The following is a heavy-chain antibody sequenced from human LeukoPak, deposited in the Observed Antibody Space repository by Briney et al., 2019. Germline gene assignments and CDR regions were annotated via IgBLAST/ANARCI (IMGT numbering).Heavy chain of an antibody. V-gene: IGHV4-34*01. J-gene: IGHJ5*02. CDR3: AGVVPAAIEDPISDP. CDR2: INHSGGT. CDR1: GGSFSGYY. D-gene: IGHD2-2*01. Sequence: SSETLSLTCAVYGGSFSGYYWSWIRQPPGKGLEWIGEINHSGGTNYNPSLKSRVTISVDTSKNQFSLKLSSVTAADTAVYYCAGVVPAAIEDPISDPWGQGTLVTVSS.